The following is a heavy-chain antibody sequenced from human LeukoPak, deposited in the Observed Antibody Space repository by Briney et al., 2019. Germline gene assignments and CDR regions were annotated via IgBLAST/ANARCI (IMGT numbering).Heavy chain of an antibody. V-gene: IGHV4-59*11. CDR3: ARVLQYQLLFDY. CDR2: IYYSGST. J-gene: IGHJ4*02. CDR1: GGSISSHY. Sequence: SETLSLTCTVSGGSISSHYWSWIQQPPGKGLEWIGYIYYSGSTNYNPSLKSRVTISVDTSKNQFSLKLSSVTAADTAVYYCARVLQYQLLFDYWGQGTLVTVSS. D-gene: IGHD2-2*01.